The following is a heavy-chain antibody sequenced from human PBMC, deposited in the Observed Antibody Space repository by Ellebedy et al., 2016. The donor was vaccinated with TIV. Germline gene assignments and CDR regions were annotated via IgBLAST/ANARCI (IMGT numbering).Heavy chain of an antibody. CDR1: GFTFSDYY. CDR2: ISSSGSTI. J-gene: IGHJ4*02. CDR3: ATEDYYGSGTFDY. Sequence: GESLKISXAASGFTFSDYYMSWIRQAPGKGLEWVSYISSSGSTIYYADSVKGRFTISRDNAKNSLYLQMNSLRAEDTAVYYCATEDYYGSGTFDYWGQGTLVTVSS. D-gene: IGHD3-10*01. V-gene: IGHV3-11*01.